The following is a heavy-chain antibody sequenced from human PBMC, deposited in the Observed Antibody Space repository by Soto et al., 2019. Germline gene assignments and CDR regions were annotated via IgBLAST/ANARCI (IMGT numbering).Heavy chain of an antibody. J-gene: IGHJ4*02. CDR3: ARGTYYYDGSGYYYFDY. V-gene: IGHV1-69*13. CDR1: GGTFSSYA. CDR2: IIPIFGTA. Sequence: GASVKVSCKASGGTFSSYAISWVRQAPGQGLEWMGGIIPIFGTANYAQKFQGRVTITADESTSTAYMELSSLRSEDTAVYYCARGTYYYDGSGYYYFDYWGQGTLVTVSS. D-gene: IGHD3-22*01.